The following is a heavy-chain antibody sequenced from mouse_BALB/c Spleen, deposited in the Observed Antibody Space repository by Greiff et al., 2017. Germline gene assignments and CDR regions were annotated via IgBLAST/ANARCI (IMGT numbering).Heavy chain of an antibody. V-gene: IGHV14-3*02. D-gene: IGHD2-3*01. Sequence: EVTLVESGAELVKPGASVKLSCTASGFNIKDTYMHWVKQRPEQGLEWIGRIDPANGNTKYDPKFQGKATITADTSSNTAYLQLSSLTSEDTAVYYCARWDGPYWGQGTLVTVSA. CDR2: IDPANGNT. CDR1: GFNIKDTY. CDR3: ARWDGPY. J-gene: IGHJ3*01.